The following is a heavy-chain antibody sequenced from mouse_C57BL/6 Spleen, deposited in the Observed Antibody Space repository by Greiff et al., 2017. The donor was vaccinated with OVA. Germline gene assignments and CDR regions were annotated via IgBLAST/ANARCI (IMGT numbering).Heavy chain of an antibody. CDR2: INPNNGGT. V-gene: IGHV1-22*01. D-gene: IGHD1-1*01. CDR1: GYTFTDYN. CDR3: ARYTFTTVVATNAMDY. Sequence: EVQLQQSGPELVKPGASVKMPCKASGYTFTDYNMHWVKQSHGKSLEWIGYINPNNGGTSYNQKFKGKATLTVNKSSSTAYMELRSLTSEDSAVYYCARYTFTTVVATNAMDYWGQGTSVTVSS. J-gene: IGHJ4*01.